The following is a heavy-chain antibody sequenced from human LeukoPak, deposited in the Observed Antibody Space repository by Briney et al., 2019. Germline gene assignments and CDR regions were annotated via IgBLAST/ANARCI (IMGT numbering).Heavy chain of an antibody. CDR1: GYTFTSYG. V-gene: IGHV1-18*01. CDR3: ARDPGIAVAEDWFDP. CDR2: ISAYNGNT. D-gene: IGHD6-19*01. Sequence: ASVKVSCKASGYTFTSYGISWVRQAPGQGLEWMGWISAYNGNTNYAQKLQGRVTMTTDTSTSTAYMELRSLRSDDTAVYYCARDPGIAVAEDWFDPWGQGTLVTVSS. J-gene: IGHJ5*02.